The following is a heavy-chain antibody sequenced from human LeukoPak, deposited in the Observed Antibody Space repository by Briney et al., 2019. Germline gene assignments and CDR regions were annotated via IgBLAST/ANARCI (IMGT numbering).Heavy chain of an antibody. CDR3: ATSFWSDDAFDI. D-gene: IGHD3-3*01. J-gene: IGHJ3*02. Sequence: GGSLGLSCAASGFTFSSHWMSWVRQAPGKGLEWVANIKQEGSEKYYVDSVKGRFTISRDNAKNSLYLQMNSLRAEDTAVYYCATSFWSDDAFDIWGQGTMVTVSS. CDR2: IKQEGSEK. V-gene: IGHV3-7*01. CDR1: GFTFSSHW.